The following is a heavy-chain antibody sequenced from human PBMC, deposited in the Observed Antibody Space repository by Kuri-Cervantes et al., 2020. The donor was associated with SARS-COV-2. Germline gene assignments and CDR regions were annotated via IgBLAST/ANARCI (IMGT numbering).Heavy chain of an antibody. J-gene: IGHJ4*02. V-gene: IGHV4-59*01. CDR1: GGSISSYY. CDR3: ARGYSLIDY. CDR2: IYYSGST. D-gene: IGHD5-18*01. Sequence: SATLSLTCTVSGGSISSYYWSWIRQPPGKGLEWIGYIYYSGSTNYNPSLKSRVTISVDTSKNQFSLKLSSVTAADTAVYYCARGYSLIDYWGQGTLVTVSS.